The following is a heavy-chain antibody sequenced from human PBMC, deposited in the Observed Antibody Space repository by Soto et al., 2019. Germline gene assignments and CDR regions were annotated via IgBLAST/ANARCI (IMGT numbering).Heavy chain of an antibody. V-gene: IGHV1-24*01. Sequence: RASVKVSCKVSGYTLTELSMHWVRQAPGKGLEWMGGFDPEDGETIYAQKFQGRVTMTEDTSTDTAYMELSSLRSEDTAVYYCATVSLTSIAAFAYPYYFDYWGQGTLVTVSS. CDR3: ATVSLTSIAAFAYPYYFDY. D-gene: IGHD6-6*01. CDR2: FDPEDGET. J-gene: IGHJ4*02. CDR1: GYTLTELS.